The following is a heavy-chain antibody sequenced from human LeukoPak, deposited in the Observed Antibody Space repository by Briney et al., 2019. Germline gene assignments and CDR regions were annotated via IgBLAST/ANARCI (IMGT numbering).Heavy chain of an antibody. V-gene: IGHV4-39*07. J-gene: IGHJ6*03. CDR2: IYHGGNT. CDR1: GGSISSNSDY. CDR3: ARRAGFNYYYYYMDV. Sequence: PSETLSLTCSVSGGSISSNSDYWGWIRQPPGKGLEWIGSIYHGGNTFYTPSLKSRVTISIDTSKSQFSLRLNSVTAADTAVYYCARRAGFNYYYYYMDVWGKGTTVTVSS.